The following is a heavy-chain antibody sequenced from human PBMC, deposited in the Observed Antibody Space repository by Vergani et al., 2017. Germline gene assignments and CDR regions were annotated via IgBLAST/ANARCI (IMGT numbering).Heavy chain of an antibody. J-gene: IGHJ4*02. D-gene: IGHD6-19*01. V-gene: IGHV3-33*01. CDR2: IWYDGSNK. CDR1: GFTFSSYG. Sequence: QVQLVESGGGVVQPGRSLRLSCAASGFTFSSYGMHWVRQAPGKGLEWVAVIWYDGSNKYYADSVKGRFTISRDNSKNTLYLQMNSLRAEDTAVYYCARDSPLYXSGWQTRVSYDLDYWGQGTLVTVSS. CDR3: ARDSPLYXSGWQTRVSYDLDY.